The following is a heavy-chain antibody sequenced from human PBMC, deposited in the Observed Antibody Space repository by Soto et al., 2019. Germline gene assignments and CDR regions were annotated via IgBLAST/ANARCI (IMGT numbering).Heavy chain of an antibody. CDR3: AGRPVAVIADFEY. J-gene: IGHJ4*02. Sequence: GAPVKVSCKASGYTFASTGIRWVRQAPGQGLEWMGWISAYNGNTNYAQKLQGRVTMTTDKSTSTDYMELRSQRCDDTAVYFCAGRPVAVIADFEYWGQGTLVTVSS. V-gene: IGHV1-18*01. CDR2: ISAYNGNT. CDR1: GYTFASTG. D-gene: IGHD2-15*01.